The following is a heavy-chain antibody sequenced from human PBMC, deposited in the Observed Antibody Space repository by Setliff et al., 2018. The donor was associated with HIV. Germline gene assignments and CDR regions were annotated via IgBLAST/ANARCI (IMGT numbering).Heavy chain of an antibody. CDR3: ARILLDYYGSGSYRAFDI. D-gene: IGHD3-10*01. V-gene: IGHV4-61*01. CDR2: IHYTGST. Sequence: SETLSLTCSVSGGSVGSGSYYWSWIRQPPGKGLEWIGYIHYTGSTTYNPSLKSRVTISVDTSKNQFSLKLSSVTAADTAVYYCARILLDYYGSGSYRAFDIWGQGTMVTVSS. J-gene: IGHJ3*02. CDR1: GGSVGSGSYY.